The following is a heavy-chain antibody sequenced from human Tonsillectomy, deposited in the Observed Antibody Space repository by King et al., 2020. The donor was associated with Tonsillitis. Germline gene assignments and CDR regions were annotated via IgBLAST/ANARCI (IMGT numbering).Heavy chain of an antibody. CDR3: AREAYSGYDYDY. D-gene: IGHD5-12*01. CDR1: GYSFTSYW. Sequence: VQLVESGAEVKKPGESLRISCKGSGYSFTSYWITGVRQMPGKGLECMGRFDPSDSYTNYSPSFQGHVTISADKSISTAYLQWSSLKASDTAMYYCAREAYSGYDYDYWGPRTLVTVSS. CDR2: FDPSDSYT. V-gene: IGHV5-10-1*03. J-gene: IGHJ4*02.